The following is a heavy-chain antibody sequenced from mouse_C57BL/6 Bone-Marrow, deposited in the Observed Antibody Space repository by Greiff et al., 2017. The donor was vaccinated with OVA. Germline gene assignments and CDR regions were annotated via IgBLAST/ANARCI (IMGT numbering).Heavy chain of an antibody. CDR3: ASLGSRAWFAY. CDR1: GYTFTSYW. Sequence: QVQLQQPGAELVKPGASVKLSCKASGYTFTSYWMQWVKQRPGQGLEWIGEIDPSDSYTTYNQKFKGKATLTVDTSPSTAYMQRSSLTSEDSAVDDCASLGSRAWFAYWGQGTLVTVSA. J-gene: IGHJ3*01. D-gene: IGHD1-1*01. CDR2: IDPSDSYT. V-gene: IGHV1-50*01.